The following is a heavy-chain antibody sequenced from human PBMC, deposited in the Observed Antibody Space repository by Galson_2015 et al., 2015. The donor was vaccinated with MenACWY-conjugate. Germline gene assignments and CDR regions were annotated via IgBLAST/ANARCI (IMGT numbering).Heavy chain of an antibody. CDR2: INPSAGST. V-gene: IGHV1-46*03. CDR1: GYTFTSYY. J-gene: IGHJ4*02. Sequence: QSGAEVKQPGESLKVSCKASGYTFTSYYMHWVRQAPGQGLEWMGIINPSAGSTNYAQKFQGRITMTRDTSTSTVYMELSSLRSDDTAVYYCARDLYCNGGSCYSDEAHVFVYWGQGTLVTVSS. CDR3: ARDLYCNGGSCYSDEAHVFVY. D-gene: IGHD2-15*01.